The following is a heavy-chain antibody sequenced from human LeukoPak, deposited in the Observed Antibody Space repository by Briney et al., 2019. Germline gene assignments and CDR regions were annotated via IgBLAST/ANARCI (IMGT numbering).Heavy chain of an antibody. Sequence: ASVKVSCKASGYTFTGYYMHWVRQAPGQGLEWMGWINPNSGGTNYAQKFQGRVTMTRDTSISTAYMELSRLRSDDTAVYYCARVTYYDFWSGQNKERNWFDPWGQGTLVTVSS. CDR2: INPNSGGT. J-gene: IGHJ5*02. D-gene: IGHD3-3*01. V-gene: IGHV1-2*02. CDR1: GYTFTGYY. CDR3: ARVTYYDFWSGQNKERNWFDP.